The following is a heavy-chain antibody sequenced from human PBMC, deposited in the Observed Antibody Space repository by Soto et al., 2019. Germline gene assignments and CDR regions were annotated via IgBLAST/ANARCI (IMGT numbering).Heavy chain of an antibody. J-gene: IGHJ6*03. CDR1: GFTFSNAW. CDR2: IKSKADGGTT. D-gene: IGHD2-2*01. V-gene: IGHV3-15*01. Sequence: PGGSLRLSCAASGFTFSNAWMSWVRQAPGKGLEWVGRIKSKADGGTTDYAAPVKGRFTISRDDSKNTLYLQMNSLKTEDTAVYYCTLNGPGIVVVPAAIRGYYYMDVWGKGTTVTVSS. CDR3: TLNGPGIVVVPAAIRGYYYMDV.